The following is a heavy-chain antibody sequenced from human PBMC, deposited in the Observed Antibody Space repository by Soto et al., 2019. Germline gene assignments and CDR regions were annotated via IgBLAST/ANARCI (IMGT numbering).Heavy chain of an antibody. J-gene: IGHJ3*01. D-gene: IGHD2-15*01. Sequence: EVQLVESGGGLVKPGGSPRLSFAASGFTFSDYSMLWVRQAPGKGLEWLAFIGNSNNPTFYADSVRGRFTISRDNPKNSVYLQMNSLREEDTAVYFCAREEGYCNGGPCYRGAFDFWGQGTIVTVSS. CDR1: GFTFSDYS. CDR3: AREEGYCNGGPCYRGAFDF. CDR2: IGNSNNPT. V-gene: IGHV3-21*02.